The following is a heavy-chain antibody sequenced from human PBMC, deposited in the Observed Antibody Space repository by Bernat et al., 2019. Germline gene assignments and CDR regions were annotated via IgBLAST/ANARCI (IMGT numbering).Heavy chain of an antibody. V-gene: IGHV1-2*04. CDR3: AREESIAVAGIFNYYYGMDV. CDR1: GYTFTGYY. CDR2: INQNSGGT. Sequence: QVQLVQSGAEVKKPGASVKVSCRASGYTFTGYYMHWVRQAPGQGLEWMGWINQNSGGTNYAQKFQGLVTMTRETSISTAYMELSRLRSGDTAVYYCAREESIAVAGIFNYYYGMDVWGQGTTVTVSS. J-gene: IGHJ6*02. D-gene: IGHD6-19*01.